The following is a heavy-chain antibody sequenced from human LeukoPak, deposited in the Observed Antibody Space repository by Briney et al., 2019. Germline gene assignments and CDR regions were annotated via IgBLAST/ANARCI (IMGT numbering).Heavy chain of an antibody. CDR2: ISGSGSST. V-gene: IGHV3-23*01. D-gene: IGHD6-19*01. CDR1: GFTFSSYW. J-gene: IGHJ4*02. Sequence: PGGSLRLSCAASGFTFSSYWMNWVRQAPGKGLEWVSAISGSGSSTYYADSVGGRFTFSRDNSKNTLYLQMNSLRAEDTAVYYCAKGYSSGRIDYWGQGTLVTVSS. CDR3: AKGYSSGRIDY.